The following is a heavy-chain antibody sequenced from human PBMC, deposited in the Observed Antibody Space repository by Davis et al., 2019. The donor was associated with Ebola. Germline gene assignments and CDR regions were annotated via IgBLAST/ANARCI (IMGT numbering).Heavy chain of an antibody. Sequence: PGGSLRLSCAASGFIFSSYAMSWVRQAPGKGLEWVSSISVRSITYHADSVKGRFTISRDNSKNTLYLQMNSLRAEDTAVYYCAKVHPPTTVTTGWFDPWGQGTLVTVSP. D-gene: IGHD4-17*01. J-gene: IGHJ5*02. CDR3: AKVHPPTTVTTGWFDP. CDR2: ISVRSIT. CDR1: GFIFSSYA. V-gene: IGHV3-23*01.